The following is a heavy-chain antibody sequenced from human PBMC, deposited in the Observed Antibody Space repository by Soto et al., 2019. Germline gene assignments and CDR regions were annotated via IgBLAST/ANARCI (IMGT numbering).Heavy chain of an antibody. CDR1: GYSFTTYC. Sequence: GESLKISFKASGYSFTTYCIVWVRRMPGKGLEWMGIIYPGDSDTRYSPSFQGQVTISADKSISTAYLQWSSLKASDSAMFYCARKDIAGNSVDFWGQGTLVTVSS. CDR2: IYPGDSDT. CDR3: ARKDIAGNSVDF. V-gene: IGHV5-51*01. J-gene: IGHJ4*02. D-gene: IGHD6-13*01.